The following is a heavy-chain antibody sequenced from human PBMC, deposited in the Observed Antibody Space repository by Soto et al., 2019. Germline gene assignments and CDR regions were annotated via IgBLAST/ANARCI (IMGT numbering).Heavy chain of an antibody. CDR2: INHSGST. CDR1: GGSFSGYY. Sequence: QVQLQQWGAGLLKPSETLSLTCAVYGGSFSGYYWSWIRQPPGKGLEWIGEINHSGSTNYNPSLKRRVTISVDTSKNQFSLKLSSVTAADTAVYYCARGKSAGIAAAGFDPWGQGTLVTVSS. CDR3: ARGKSAGIAAAGFDP. J-gene: IGHJ5*02. V-gene: IGHV4-34*01. D-gene: IGHD6-13*01.